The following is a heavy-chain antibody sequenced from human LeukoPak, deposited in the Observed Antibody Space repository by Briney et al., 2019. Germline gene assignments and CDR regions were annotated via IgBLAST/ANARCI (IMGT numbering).Heavy chain of an antibody. D-gene: IGHD6-19*01. CDR3: AKGYSGGWWGGPYFDY. CDR2: IYYSGST. Sequence: RSSDTLSLTCAVSGYSISSSNWWGWIRQPPGKGLEWIGYIYYSGSTYYNPSLKSRVTMSVDTSKNQFSLKLSSVTAVDTAVYYCAKGYSGGWWGGPYFDYWGQGTLVTVSS. CDR1: GYSISSSNW. J-gene: IGHJ4*02. V-gene: IGHV4-28*01.